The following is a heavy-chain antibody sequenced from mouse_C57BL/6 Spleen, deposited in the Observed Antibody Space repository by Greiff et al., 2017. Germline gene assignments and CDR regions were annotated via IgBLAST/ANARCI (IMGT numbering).Heavy chain of an antibody. D-gene: IGHD1-1*01. CDR1: GYTFTGYW. V-gene: IGHV1-9*01. J-gene: IGHJ4*01. Sequence: QVHVKQSGAELMKPGASVKLSCKATGYTFTGYWLEWVKQRPGHGLEWIGAILPGSGRTTYNEQFKGKATFTADTSSNTAYMQLSSLTTVDSAIYYCACVSLPVGYAMDYWGQGTSVTVSS. CDR2: ILPGSGRT. CDR3: ACVSLPVGYAMDY.